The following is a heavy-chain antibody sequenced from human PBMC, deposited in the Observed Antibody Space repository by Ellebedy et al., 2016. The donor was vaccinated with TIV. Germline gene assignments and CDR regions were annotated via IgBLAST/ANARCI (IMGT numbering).Heavy chain of an antibody. J-gene: IGHJ4*02. Sequence: SETLSLTCAVYGGSFSGYYWSWIRQPPGKGLEWIAEINHSGNTNSNPSLKSRVTISVDTSKNQFSLKLSSVTAADTAVYFCARSSLVTQYQYWGQGTLVTVSS. V-gene: IGHV4-34*01. D-gene: IGHD4-11*01. CDR3: ARSSLVTQYQY. CDR1: GGSFSGYY. CDR2: INHSGNT.